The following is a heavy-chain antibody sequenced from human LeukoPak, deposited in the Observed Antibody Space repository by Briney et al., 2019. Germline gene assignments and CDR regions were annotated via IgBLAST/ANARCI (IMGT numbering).Heavy chain of an antibody. CDR1: GYTFTDYY. CDR2: VDPEDGET. D-gene: IGHD3-22*01. Sequence: ASVKVSCKVSGYTFTDYYMHWVQQAPGKGLEWMGLVDPEDGETIYAEKFRGRVTITADTSTDTAYMELGSLRSEDTAVYYCATAYYYDSSGPLDYWGQGTLVTVSS. J-gene: IGHJ4*02. V-gene: IGHV1-69-2*01. CDR3: ATAYYYDSSGPLDY.